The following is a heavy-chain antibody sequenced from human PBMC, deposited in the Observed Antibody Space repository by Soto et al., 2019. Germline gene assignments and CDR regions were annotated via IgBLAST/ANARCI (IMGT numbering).Heavy chain of an antibody. CDR2: INAGNGNT. Sequence: ASVKVSCKASGYTFTSYAMHWVRQAPGQRLARTGWINAGNGNTKYSQKFQGRVTITRHTSASTAYMELSSLRSEETAVYYCAREPQVDFWSGYYTDYYYGMDVWGQGSTVTVSS. J-gene: IGHJ6*02. CDR1: GYTFTSYA. V-gene: IGHV1-3*01. D-gene: IGHD3-3*01. CDR3: AREPQVDFWSGYYTDYYYGMDV.